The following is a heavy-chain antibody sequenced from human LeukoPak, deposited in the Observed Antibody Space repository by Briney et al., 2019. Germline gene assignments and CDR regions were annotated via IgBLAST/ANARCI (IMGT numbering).Heavy chain of an antibody. CDR1: GGSISSGGYY. CDR2: IYYSGST. CDR3: ARVLGWFGELLIPNWFDP. V-gene: IGHV4-31*03. Sequence: SETLSLTCTVSGGSISSGGYYWSWIRQHPGKGLEWIGYIYYSGSTYYNPSLKSRVTISVDTSKNQFSLKLSSVTAADTAVYYCARVLGWFGELLIPNWFDPWGQGTLVTVSS. J-gene: IGHJ5*02. D-gene: IGHD3-10*01.